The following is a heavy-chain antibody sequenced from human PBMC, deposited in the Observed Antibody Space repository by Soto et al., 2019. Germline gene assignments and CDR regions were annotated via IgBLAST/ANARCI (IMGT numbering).Heavy chain of an antibody. CDR3: ARGSSGGRGLDY. V-gene: IGHV4-34*01. Sequence: QVQLQQWGAGLLKPSETPSLTCAVYGGSFSNYYWSWIRQAPGKGLEWIGEINHSGRTNYNPSLKSRVTISVDASKKQFSLKLSSVTAADTAVYYCARGSSGGRGLDYWGQGTLVTVSS. CDR2: INHSGRT. CDR1: GGSFSNYY. J-gene: IGHJ4*02. D-gene: IGHD6-19*01.